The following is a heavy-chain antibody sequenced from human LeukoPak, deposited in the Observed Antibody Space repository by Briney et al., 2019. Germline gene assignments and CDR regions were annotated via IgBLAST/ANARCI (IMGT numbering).Heavy chain of an antibody. CDR2: IHYSGST. Sequence: PSETLSLTCTVSGGSISSYYWSWIRQPPGKGLEWIGYIHYSGSTNYNPSLKSRLTISVETSKNQFSLKLRSVTAADTAAYYCARSGLNRFDYWGQGTLVTVSS. CDR1: GGSISSYY. D-gene: IGHD2-15*01. V-gene: IGHV4-59*01. J-gene: IGHJ4*02. CDR3: ARSGLNRFDY.